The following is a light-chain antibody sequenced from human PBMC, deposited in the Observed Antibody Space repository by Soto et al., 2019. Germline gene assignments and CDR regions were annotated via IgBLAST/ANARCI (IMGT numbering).Light chain of an antibody. J-gene: IGLJ1*01. CDR2: EVS. CDR3: SSKRTTASLV. Sequence: QSALPQPASVSGSPGQTITISCTGTSSDVGAYNYVSWYQQHPGKAPKLMIYEVSNRPSGVSDRFSGSKSGNTASLTISGLQAADEADYYCSSKRTTASLVFGTGTKGTVL. CDR1: SSDVGAYNY. V-gene: IGLV2-14*01.